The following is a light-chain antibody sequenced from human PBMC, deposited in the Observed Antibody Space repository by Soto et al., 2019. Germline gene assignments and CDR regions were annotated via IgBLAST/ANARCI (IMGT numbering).Light chain of an antibody. CDR2: PAS. CDR1: QSGSSY. Sequence: IERTQSPSSLSASVGDRVTITCRASQSGSSYLTCYHHRPGYAPTLLFYPASSLQSGVPSRFSGRGSGTDFTLTIISLLPVVFATYSCPHNYTAPPTFGQGTKWDI. CDR3: PHNYTAPPT. J-gene: IGKJ1*01. V-gene: IGKV1-39*01.